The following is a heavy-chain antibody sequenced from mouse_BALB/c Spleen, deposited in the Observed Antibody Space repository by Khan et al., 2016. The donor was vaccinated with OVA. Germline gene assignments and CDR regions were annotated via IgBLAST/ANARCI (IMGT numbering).Heavy chain of an antibody. CDR1: GFTFSSYS. J-gene: IGHJ3*01. CDR3: ASHLNGSFAY. Sequence: VQLKESGGDLVKPGGSLKLSCAASGFTFSSYSMSWVRQTPDKRLEWVATISSGGDYTYYPDNVKGRFTISRDNTKNTLYLQMSSLKSEDTAMYYCASHLNGSFAYWGQGTLVTVSA. CDR2: ISSGGDYT. V-gene: IGHV5-6*01.